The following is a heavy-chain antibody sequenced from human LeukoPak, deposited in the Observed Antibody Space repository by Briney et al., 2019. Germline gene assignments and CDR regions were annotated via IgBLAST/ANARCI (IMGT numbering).Heavy chain of an antibody. D-gene: IGHD3-16*02. Sequence: GGSLRLSCAASGFTFDSYSMNWVRQAPGKGLEWVSSVSTISNYMHYADSVKGRFTISRDNAKNSLYLQMNSLRVDDTAVCYCARTYKLLSAPLDVWGKGTTVSVSS. CDR3: ARTYKLLSAPLDV. V-gene: IGHV3-21*01. J-gene: IGHJ6*04. CDR2: VSTISNYM. CDR1: GFTFDSYS.